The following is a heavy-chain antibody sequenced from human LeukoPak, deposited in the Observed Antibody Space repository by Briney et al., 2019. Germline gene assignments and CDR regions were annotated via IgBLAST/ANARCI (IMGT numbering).Heavy chain of an antibody. CDR3: ARGDFWSGLNDY. Sequence: SETLSLTCTVSGGSISSSSYYWGWIRQPPGKGLEWIGSIYYSGSTYYNPSLKSRVTISVDTSKNQFSLKLSSVTAADTAVYYCARGDFWSGLNDYWGQGTLVTVSS. D-gene: IGHD3-3*01. CDR1: GGSISSSSYY. V-gene: IGHV4-39*01. CDR2: IYYSGST. J-gene: IGHJ4*02.